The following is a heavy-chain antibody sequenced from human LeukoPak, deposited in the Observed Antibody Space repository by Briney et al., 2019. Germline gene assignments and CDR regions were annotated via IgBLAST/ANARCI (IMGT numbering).Heavy chain of an antibody. V-gene: IGHV4-59*12. Sequence: PSETLSLTCTVSGGSISSYYWSWIRQPPGKGLEWIGYIYYSGSTNYNPSLKSRVTISVDTSKNQFSLKLSSVTAADTAVYYCARTIVATMRYWGQGTLVTVSS. CDR1: GGSISSYY. D-gene: IGHD5-12*01. CDR3: ARTIVATMRY. J-gene: IGHJ4*02. CDR2: IYYSGST.